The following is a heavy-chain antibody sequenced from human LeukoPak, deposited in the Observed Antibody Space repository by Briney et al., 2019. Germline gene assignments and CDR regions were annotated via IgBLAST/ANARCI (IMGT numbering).Heavy chain of an antibody. Sequence: NPGKSLRLSCAASGFTFTNYGMHWVRQAPGKELEWVAVIWYDGSKKYYADSVKGRFTISRGNSKNTVYMQMNSMRVEDTAVYYCVKDDGRVKGHIDYWGQGTPVTVS. V-gene: IGHV3-33*06. CDR3: VKDDGRVKGHIDY. D-gene: IGHD5-24*01. J-gene: IGHJ4*02. CDR2: IWYDGSKK. CDR1: GFTFTNYG.